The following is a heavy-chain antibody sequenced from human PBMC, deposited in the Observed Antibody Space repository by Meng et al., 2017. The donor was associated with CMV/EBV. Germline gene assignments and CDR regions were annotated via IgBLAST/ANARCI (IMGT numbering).Heavy chain of an antibody. V-gene: IGHV3-21*01. Sequence: VHVVAPGRGLVKPGGSLRLSCAASGYTFSSYSLNWCRQAPVKGLEWVASISSSSSYIYYSDSVKGQFTISRDNDKNSLYLQMNSLRAEDTAVYYCARGGYWGQGTLVTVSS. CDR1: GYTFSSYS. CDR3: ARGGY. J-gene: IGHJ4*02. CDR2: ISSSSSYI.